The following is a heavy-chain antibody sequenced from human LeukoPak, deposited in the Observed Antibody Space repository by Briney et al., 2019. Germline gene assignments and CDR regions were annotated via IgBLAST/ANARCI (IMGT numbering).Heavy chain of an antibody. V-gene: IGHV3-21*01. CDR1: GFTFSSYS. CDR3: ARGGRYSYGPFDP. J-gene: IGHJ5*02. Sequence: GSLRLSCAASGFTFSSYSMNWVRQAPGKGLEWVSSISSSSSYIYYADPVKGRFTISRDNAKNSLYLQMNSLRAEDTAVYYCARGGRYSYGPFDPWGQGTLVTVSS. CDR2: ISSSSSYI. D-gene: IGHD5-18*01.